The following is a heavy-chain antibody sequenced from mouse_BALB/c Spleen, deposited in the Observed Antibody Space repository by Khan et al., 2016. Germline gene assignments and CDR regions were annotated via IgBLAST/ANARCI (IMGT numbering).Heavy chain of an antibody. CDR2: IRNKANGYTI. Sequence: EVELVESGGGLVQPGGSLRLSCATSGFTFTDYYMSWVRQPPGKALEWLGFIRNKANGYTIEYSASVKGRFTISRDNSQSILYLQMNTLRAEDSASYYWARLMHYYAIDYCAQGTSVTVSS. V-gene: IGHV7-3*02. CDR1: GFTFTDYY. CDR3: ARLMHYYAIDY. J-gene: IGHJ4*01.